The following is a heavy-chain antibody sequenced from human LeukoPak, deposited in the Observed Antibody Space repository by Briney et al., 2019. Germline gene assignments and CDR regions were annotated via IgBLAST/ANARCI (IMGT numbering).Heavy chain of an antibody. CDR3: AREKYGGSNDY. CDR2: IYYSGST. Sequence: SETLSLTCAVSSDSISGYYWSWIRPPPGKGLEWIGYIYYSGSTKYNPSLKSRVTISVDTSKNQFSLRLSPVTAADTAMYYCAREKYGGSNDYWGQGTLVTVSS. D-gene: IGHD1-26*01. J-gene: IGHJ4*02. V-gene: IGHV4-59*01. CDR1: SDSISGYY.